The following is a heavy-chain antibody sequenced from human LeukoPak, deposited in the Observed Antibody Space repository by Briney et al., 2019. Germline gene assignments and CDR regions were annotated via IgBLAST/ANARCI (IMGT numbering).Heavy chain of an antibody. V-gene: IGHV4-39*01. CDR3: ARLYRDGSYYYYYMDV. J-gene: IGHJ6*03. Sequence: PSETLSLTCTVSGASISSSPYYWGWTRQPPGKGLEWIGSIDNSGTTHYNPSLKSRVIITVDISKNQFSLELNSVTAADTAVYYCARLYRDGSYYYYYMDVWGKGTTVTVS. CDR2: IDNSGTT. D-gene: IGHD2-2*02. CDR1: GASISSSPYY.